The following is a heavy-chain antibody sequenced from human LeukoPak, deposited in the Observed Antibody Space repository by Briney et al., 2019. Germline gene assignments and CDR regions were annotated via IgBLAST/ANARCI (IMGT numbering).Heavy chain of an antibody. J-gene: IGHJ4*02. V-gene: IGHV4-59*06. D-gene: IGHD3-22*01. CDR2: IYYSGST. CDR1: GGSISSHY. Sequence: PSETLSLTCSVSGGSISSHYWSWIRQHPGKGLEWIGYIYYSGSTYYNPSLKSRVTISVDTSKNQFSLKLSSVTAADTAVYYCAREGSLMYYYDSSGYYDYWGQGTLVTVSS. CDR3: AREGSLMYYYDSSGYYDY.